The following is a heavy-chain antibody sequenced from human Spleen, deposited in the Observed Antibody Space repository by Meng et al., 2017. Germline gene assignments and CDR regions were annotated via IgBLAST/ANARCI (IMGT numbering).Heavy chain of an antibody. Sequence: GSLRLSCTVSGGSISSSSYYWGWIRQPPGKGLEWIGSIYYSGSTYYNPSLKSRVTISVDTSKNQFSLKLSSVTAADTAVYYCAREEYSSSWHDAFDIWGQGTMVTVSS. CDR3: AREEYSSSWHDAFDI. CDR1: GGSISSSSYY. CDR2: IYYSGST. D-gene: IGHD6-13*01. J-gene: IGHJ3*02. V-gene: IGHV4-39*07.